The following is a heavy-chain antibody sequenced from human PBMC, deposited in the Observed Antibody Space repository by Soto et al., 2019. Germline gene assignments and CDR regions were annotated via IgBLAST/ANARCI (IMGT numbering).Heavy chain of an antibody. Sequence: PGGSLRLSCAASGFTFSSYAMSWVRQAPGKGHEWVSAIDESGSGTYYPDSVKGRFTVSRDNSKNTLYLQMNSLRVEDTAVYYCARRSVTGKYFDYWGPGIQVTVSS. V-gene: IGHV3-23*05. CDR2: IDESGSGT. CDR1: GFTFSSYA. D-gene: IGHD6-6*01. J-gene: IGHJ4*02. CDR3: ARRSVTGKYFDY.